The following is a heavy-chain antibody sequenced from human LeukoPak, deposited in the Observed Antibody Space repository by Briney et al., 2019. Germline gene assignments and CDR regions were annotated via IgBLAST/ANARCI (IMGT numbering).Heavy chain of an antibody. CDR2: ISSSSSYI. J-gene: IGHJ4*02. Sequence: GGSLRLSCAASGFTFSSYSMNWVRQAPGKGLEWVSSISSSSSYIYYADSVKGRFTISRDNAKNSLYLQMNSLGAEDTAVYYCARDGNDYGDSWGQGTLVTVSS. CDR1: GFTFSSYS. V-gene: IGHV3-21*01. CDR3: ARDGNDYGDS.